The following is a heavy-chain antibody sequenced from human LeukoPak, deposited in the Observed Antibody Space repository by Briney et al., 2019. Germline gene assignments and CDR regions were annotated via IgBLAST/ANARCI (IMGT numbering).Heavy chain of an antibody. CDR2: ISWNSGSI. Sequence: GRSLRLSCAASGFTFRGCGIHWVRQAPGKGLEWVSGISWNSGSIGYADSVKGRFTISRDNAKNSLYLQMNSLRAEDMALYYCAKLPGGQLETGGYDAFDIWGQGTMVTVSS. V-gene: IGHV3-9*03. CDR1: GFTFRGCG. J-gene: IGHJ3*02. D-gene: IGHD6-6*01. CDR3: AKLPGGQLETGGYDAFDI.